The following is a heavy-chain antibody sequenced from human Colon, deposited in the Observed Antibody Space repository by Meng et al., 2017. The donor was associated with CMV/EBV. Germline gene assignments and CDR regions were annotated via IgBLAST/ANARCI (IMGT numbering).Heavy chain of an antibody. CDR1: GFTVSSIY. CDR3: AKGRALTGAYYFDY. D-gene: IGHD3-9*01. J-gene: IGHJ4*02. V-gene: IGHV3-23*01. Sequence: GESLKISCAASGFTVSSIYMSWVRQAPGKGLEWVSAVSGSGSSTYYADSVKGRFTVSRDNSKNTLHLQMNSLRAEDTAVYYCAKGRALTGAYYFDYWGQGTLVTVSS. CDR2: VSGSGSST.